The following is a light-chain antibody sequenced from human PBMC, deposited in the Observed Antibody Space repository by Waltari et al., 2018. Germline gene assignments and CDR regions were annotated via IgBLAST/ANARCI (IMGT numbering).Light chain of an antibody. J-gene: IGKJ1*01. CDR2: GAS. V-gene: IGKV3-15*01. CDR3: QQYNNWPPWT. CDR1: QSVRNN. Sequence: EIVMTQSPATLSVSPGERATLSCRASQSVRNNLVWYQQKPGQAPRLLIYGASTRVTGIPARFSGSRSWTEFTLTISSLQSEDFAVYYCQQYNNWPPWTFGQGTKVEIK.